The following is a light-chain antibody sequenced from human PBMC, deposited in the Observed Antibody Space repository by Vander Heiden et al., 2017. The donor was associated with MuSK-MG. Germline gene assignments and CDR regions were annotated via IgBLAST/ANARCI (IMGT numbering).Light chain of an antibody. V-gene: IGLV3-9*01. J-gene: IGLJ3*02. CDR3: QVWDSSTVV. CDR1: NIGSKN. Sequence: SSELTQPLSVSVALGQTAMITCGRDNIGSKNVHWYQQRPGQAPVLVIYRDTSRSSGIPERFSGSNSGNTATLTISGAQDGDEADYFCQVWDSSTVVFGGGTRLTVL. CDR2: RDT.